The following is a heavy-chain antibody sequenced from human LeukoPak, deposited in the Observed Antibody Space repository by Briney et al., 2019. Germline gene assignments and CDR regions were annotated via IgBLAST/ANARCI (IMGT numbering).Heavy chain of an antibody. J-gene: IGHJ4*02. CDR1: GSNFINYY. D-gene: IGHD1-26*01. V-gene: IGHV1-2*02. CDR2: TNPNNGRT. Sequence: GASVKVSCRVSGSNFINYYLHGVRQAPGQGLEWMGWTNPNNGRTHFAQKFPGRVTMTRDTSISTAYMELSSLRSDDTAVYYCATEIRVGGNLEGAFDYWGQGTLVTVSS. CDR3: ATEIRVGGNLEGAFDY.